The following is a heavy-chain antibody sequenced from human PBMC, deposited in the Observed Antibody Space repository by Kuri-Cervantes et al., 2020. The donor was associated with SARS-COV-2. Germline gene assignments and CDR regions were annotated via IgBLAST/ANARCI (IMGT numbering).Heavy chain of an antibody. Sequence: GSLRLSCAVSGGSISSSNWWSWVRQPPEKGLEWIGEIYHSGSTNYNPSLKSRVTISVDKSKNQFSLKLSSVTAADTAVYYCARRSSGYNNWFDPWGQGTLVTVSS. CDR2: IYHSGST. CDR3: ARRSSGYNNWFDP. CDR1: GGSISSSNW. D-gene: IGHD6-19*01. J-gene: IGHJ5*02. V-gene: IGHV4-4*02.